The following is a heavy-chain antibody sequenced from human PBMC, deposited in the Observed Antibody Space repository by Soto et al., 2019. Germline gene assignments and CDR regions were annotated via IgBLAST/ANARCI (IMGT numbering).Heavy chain of an antibody. Sequence: EVQLLESGGGLVQPGGSLRLSCAASGFTFSSYAMSWVRQAPGKGLEWVSAISGSGGSTYYADSVKGRFTISRDNSKNTLYLQMNGLRAEDTAVYYCAKDKFMTTVTEMISCYFDYWGQGTLVTVSS. D-gene: IGHD4-17*01. CDR3: AKDKFMTTVTEMISCYFDY. V-gene: IGHV3-23*01. CDR1: GFTFSSYA. CDR2: ISGSGGST. J-gene: IGHJ4*02.